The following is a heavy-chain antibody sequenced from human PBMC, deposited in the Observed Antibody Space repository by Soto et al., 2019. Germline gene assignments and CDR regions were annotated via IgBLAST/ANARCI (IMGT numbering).Heavy chain of an antibody. CDR3: AKPHSGSYLGDDAFDI. CDR2: ISYDGSNK. Sequence: QVQLVESGGGVVQPGRSLRLSCAASGFTFSSYGMHWVRQAPGKGLEWVAVISYDGSNKYYADSVKSRFTISRDNSKNTLYLQMNSLRAEDTAVYYCAKPHSGSYLGDDAFDIWGQGTMVTVSS. J-gene: IGHJ3*02. CDR1: GFTFSSYG. V-gene: IGHV3-30*18. D-gene: IGHD1-26*01.